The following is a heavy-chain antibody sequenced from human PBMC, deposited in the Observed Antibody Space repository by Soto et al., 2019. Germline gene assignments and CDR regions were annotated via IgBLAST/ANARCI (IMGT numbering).Heavy chain of an antibody. Sequence: GASVKVSCKASGYTFTSYYMHWVRQAPGQGLEWMGIINPSGGSTSYAQKFQGRVTMTGDTSTSTVYMELSSLRSEDTAVYYCARDLAVALNYYYGMDVWGQGTTVTVSS. CDR2: INPSGGST. CDR1: GYTFTSYY. J-gene: IGHJ6*02. V-gene: IGHV1-46*01. D-gene: IGHD6-19*01. CDR3: ARDLAVALNYYYGMDV.